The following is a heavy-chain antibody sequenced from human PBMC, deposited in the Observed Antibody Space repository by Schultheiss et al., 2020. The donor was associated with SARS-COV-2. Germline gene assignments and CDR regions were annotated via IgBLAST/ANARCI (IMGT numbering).Heavy chain of an antibody. CDR2: IYYTGSI. V-gene: IGHV4-61*01. CDR3: ARSDSSGYLRWAFDI. Sequence: SETLSLTCTVSGGSISSSSYYWNWIRKPPGKGLEWIGYIYYTGSINYNPSLKSRVTISVDTSKNQFSLKLSSVTAADTAVYYRARSDSSGYLRWAFDIWGQGTMVTVSS. D-gene: IGHD3-22*01. J-gene: IGHJ3*02. CDR1: GGSISSSSYY.